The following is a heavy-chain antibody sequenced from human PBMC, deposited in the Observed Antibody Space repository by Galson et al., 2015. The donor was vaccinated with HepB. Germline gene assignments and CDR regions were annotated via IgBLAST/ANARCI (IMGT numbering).Heavy chain of an antibody. D-gene: IGHD2/OR15-2a*01. CDR1: GFNFSDYY. CDR2: ISMSSGHT. V-gene: IGHV3-11*06. CDR3: ATYRFLSTSTGRFFRH. J-gene: IGHJ1*01. Sequence: SLRLSCPASGFNFSDYYMSWIRQTPEKGLEWLSYISMSSGHTNYAGAVKGRFTISRDNAKNTLFLQMTNLSAEDTAVYYCATYRFLSTSTGRFFRHWGQGTLVTVSS.